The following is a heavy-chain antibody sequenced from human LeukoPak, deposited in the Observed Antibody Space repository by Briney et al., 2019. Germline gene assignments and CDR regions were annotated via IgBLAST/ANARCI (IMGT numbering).Heavy chain of an antibody. D-gene: IGHD6-13*01. CDR1: GGSFSGYY. CDR2: INHSGST. CDR3: ARNKPHLAAAGTSWFDP. Sequence: SETLSLTCAVYGGSFSGYYWSWIRQPPGKGLEWIGEINHSGSTNYNPSLKSRVTISVDTSKNQFSLRLSSVTAADTAVYYYARNKPHLAAAGTSWFDPWGQGTLVTVSS. V-gene: IGHV4-34*01. J-gene: IGHJ5*02.